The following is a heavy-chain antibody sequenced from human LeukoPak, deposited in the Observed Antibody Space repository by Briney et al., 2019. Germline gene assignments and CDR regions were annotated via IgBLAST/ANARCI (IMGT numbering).Heavy chain of an antibody. CDR2: IYYSGNT. CDR3: ATYDYSNYGGGIFDY. V-gene: IGHV4-59*01. CDR1: GASISNYY. J-gene: IGHJ4*02. D-gene: IGHD4-11*01. Sequence: SETLSLTRTVSGASISNYYWSWIRQPPGKGLEWIGYIYYSGNTKYNPSLKSRITISVDTSKNQFSLSLSSVTAADTAVYYCATYDYSNYGGGIFDYWGQGTRVTVSS.